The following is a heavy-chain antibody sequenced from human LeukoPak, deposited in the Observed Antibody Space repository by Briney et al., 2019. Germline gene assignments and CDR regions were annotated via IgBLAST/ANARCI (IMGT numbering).Heavy chain of an antibody. Sequence: GRSLRLSCAASGFTFSSYDMHWVRQATGKGLEWVSAIGTAGDTYYPGSVKGRFTISRENAKNSLYLQMNSLRAGDTAVYYCARAIGSGSPYYYYYGMDVWGQGTTVTVSS. CDR3: ARAIGSGSPYYYYYGMDV. V-gene: IGHV3-13*01. D-gene: IGHD3-10*01. CDR1: GFTFSSYD. CDR2: IGTAGDT. J-gene: IGHJ6*02.